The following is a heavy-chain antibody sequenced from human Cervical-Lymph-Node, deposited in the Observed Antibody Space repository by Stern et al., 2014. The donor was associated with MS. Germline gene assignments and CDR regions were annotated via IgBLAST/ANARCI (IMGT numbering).Heavy chain of an antibody. CDR1: GASIRSSHW. Sequence: QVQLQESGPGLMKPSGTLSLTCAVSGASIRSSHWWSWVRQSPERGLEWIGEIFHDGNVNYRPSLKGRVTLSIDNSKNQFALRLTSVTAADTALYYCTKAVGIMAARSSLPHYYFGMDVWGPGTSVIVSS. CDR2: IFHDGNV. D-gene: IGHD2-2*01. J-gene: IGHJ6*02. V-gene: IGHV4-4*02. CDR3: TKAVGIMAARSSLPHYYFGMDV.